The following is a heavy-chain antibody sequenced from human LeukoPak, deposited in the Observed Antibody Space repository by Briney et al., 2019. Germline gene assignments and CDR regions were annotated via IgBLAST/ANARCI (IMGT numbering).Heavy chain of an antibody. D-gene: IGHD2-2*01. CDR1: GYTFTSYG. V-gene: IGHV1-18*01. CDR2: ISAYNGNT. Sequence: ASVKVSCKASGYTFTSYGISWVRQAPGQGLEWMGWISAYNGNTNYAQKLQGRDTMTTDTSTSTAYMELRSLRSDDTAVYYCARGYCSSTSCLISWFDPWGQGTLVTVSS. J-gene: IGHJ5*02. CDR3: ARGYCSSTSCLISWFDP.